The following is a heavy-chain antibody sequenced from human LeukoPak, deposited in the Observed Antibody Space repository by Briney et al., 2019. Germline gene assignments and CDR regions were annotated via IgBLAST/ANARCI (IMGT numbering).Heavy chain of an antibody. CDR3: AREGHGYNYGFDY. Sequence: GGSLILSCAASGFSFSTYAMHWVRQAPGKGLGYVSDISSSGGTTHYADSVKGRFTISRDNSKNTVYLQMGSLRAEDMVVYYCAREGHGYNYGFDYWGRGTLVTVSS. CDR1: GFSFSTYA. J-gene: IGHJ4*02. D-gene: IGHD5-18*01. CDR2: ISSSGGTT. V-gene: IGHV3-64*02.